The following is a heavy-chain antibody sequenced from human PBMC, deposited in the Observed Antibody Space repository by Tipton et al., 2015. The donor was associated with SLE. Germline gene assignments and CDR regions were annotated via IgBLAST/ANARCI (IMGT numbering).Heavy chain of an antibody. D-gene: IGHD6-6*01. CDR2: IYTGGST. Sequence: TLSLTCTVSGGSISSDGYYWTWIRQPAGKGLEWIGHIYTGGSTSYNYSLNSRVTMSIDTSKNQFSLKLSSVTAADTAVYDCAGRVAHSSSSWAIGYWGQGTLVTVSS. V-gene: IGHV4-61*09. CDR1: GGSISSDGYY. J-gene: IGHJ4*02. CDR3: AGRVAHSSSSWAIGY.